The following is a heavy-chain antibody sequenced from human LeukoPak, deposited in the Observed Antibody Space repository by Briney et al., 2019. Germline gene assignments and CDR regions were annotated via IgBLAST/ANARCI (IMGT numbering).Heavy chain of an antibody. V-gene: IGHV4-4*02. CDR1: GITFSSYA. Sequence: GSLRLSCAVSGITFSSYAMSWVRQPPGKGLEWIAEIHHNGNINYNPSLKSRVTISIHKSNNQFSLKLNSVTAADTAVYYCARGGTDLRWVFEYWGQGTLFTVSS. CDR3: ARGGTDLRWVFEY. D-gene: IGHD4-23*01. CDR2: IHHNGNI. J-gene: IGHJ4*02.